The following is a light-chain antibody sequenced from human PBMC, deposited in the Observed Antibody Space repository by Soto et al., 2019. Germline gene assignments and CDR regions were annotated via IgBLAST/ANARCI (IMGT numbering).Light chain of an antibody. CDR3: QSYDSGLSGFFV. CDR1: SSNIGAGYD. V-gene: IGLV1-40*01. J-gene: IGLJ1*01. Sequence: QSVLTQPPSVSGAPGQRVTISCTGSSSNIGAGYDVHWYQQLPGRAPKLLIYGNSNRPSGVPDRFSGSKSGTSASLAITGLQAEDEADYYCQSYDSGLSGFFVFGTGTKVTVL. CDR2: GNS.